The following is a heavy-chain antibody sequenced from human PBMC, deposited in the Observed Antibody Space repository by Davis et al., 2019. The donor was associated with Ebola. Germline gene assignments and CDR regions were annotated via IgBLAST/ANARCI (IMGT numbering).Heavy chain of an antibody. CDR1: GGSFSGYY. J-gene: IGHJ5*02. V-gene: IGHV4-34*01. CDR3: ARSTTPNNWFDP. Sequence: SQTLSLTCAVYGGSFSGYYWSWIRQPPGKGLEWIGEIYHSGSTNYNPSLKSRVTISVDTSKNQFSLKLSSVTAADTAVYYCARSTTPNNWFDPWGQGTLVTVSS. CDR2: IYHSGST. D-gene: IGHD4-11*01.